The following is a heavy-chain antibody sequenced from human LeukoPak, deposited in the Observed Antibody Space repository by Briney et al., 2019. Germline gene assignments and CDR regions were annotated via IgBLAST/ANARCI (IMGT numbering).Heavy chain of an antibody. CDR3: TRIYSSTWYQGAFDI. CDR2: ISRSSDYI. V-gene: IGHV3-21*01. CDR1: GFTFSSYD. D-gene: IGHD6-13*01. Sequence: PGRSLRLSCAASGFTFSSYDMNWVRQAPGKGLEWVSSISRSSDYIYFADSVKGRFTISRDNAKNSLYLQMNSLRAEDTAVYYCTRIYSSTWYQGAFDIWGQGTMVTVSS. J-gene: IGHJ3*02.